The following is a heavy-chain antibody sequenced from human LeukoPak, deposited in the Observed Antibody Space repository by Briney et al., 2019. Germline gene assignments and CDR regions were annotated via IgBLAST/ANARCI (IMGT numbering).Heavy chain of an antibody. V-gene: IGHV1-46*01. J-gene: IGHJ4*02. CDR1: GYTFTIYY. CDR3: ARVATAVAGTVLGY. CDR2: INPSGGST. D-gene: IGHD6-19*01. Sequence: ASVNVSFTASGYTFTIYYMHWVRQAPGQGLEWMGIINPSGGSTSYAQKFQGRVTMTRDTSTSTVYMELSSLRSEDTAVYYCARVATAVAGTVLGYWGQGTLVTVSS.